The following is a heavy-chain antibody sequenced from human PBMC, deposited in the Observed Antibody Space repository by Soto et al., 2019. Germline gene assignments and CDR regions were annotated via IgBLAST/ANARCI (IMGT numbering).Heavy chain of an antibody. CDR3: ARRRITTFGVVITGYGLDV. CDR2: IYDSGTT. Sequence: KPSETLSLTCAVSGDSITNNNCWNWVRQPPGKGLEWIGEIYDSGTTNDNPSLKSRVTISVDKSKNQFSLKLNSLTAADTAVYYCARRRITTFGVVITGYGLDVWGQGTTVTVSS. J-gene: IGHJ6*02. V-gene: IGHV4-4*02. CDR1: GDSITNNNC. D-gene: IGHD3-3*01.